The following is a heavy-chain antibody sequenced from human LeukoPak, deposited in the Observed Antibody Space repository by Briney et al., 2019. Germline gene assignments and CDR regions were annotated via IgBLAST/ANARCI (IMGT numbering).Heavy chain of an antibody. D-gene: IGHD1-7*01. Sequence: ASVKVSCKASGYTFTSSGISWVRQAPGQGLEWMAWISGYDGRTNYAQKFQDRVIMTTDTSTSTAYMELRSLRSDDTAVYYCARDWNYRGPDVWGQGTTVTVSS. CDR2: ISGYDGRT. CDR1: GYTFTSSG. CDR3: ARDWNYRGPDV. J-gene: IGHJ6*02. V-gene: IGHV1-18*01.